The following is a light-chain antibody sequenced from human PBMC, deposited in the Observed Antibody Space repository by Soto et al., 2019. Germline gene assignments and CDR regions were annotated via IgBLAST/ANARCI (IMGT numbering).Light chain of an antibody. J-gene: IGLJ2*01. V-gene: IGLV2-11*01. CDR2: DVS. Sequence: QSVLTQPRSVSGPPGQSVSISCSGTSSDVGTYNYVSWYQQHPGKAPKLMIYDVSKRPSGVPDRFSGSKSGNTASLTISGLQAEDEADYYCCSCAGGYTHAVFGGGTKVTVL. CDR3: CSCAGGYTHAV. CDR1: SSDVGTYNY.